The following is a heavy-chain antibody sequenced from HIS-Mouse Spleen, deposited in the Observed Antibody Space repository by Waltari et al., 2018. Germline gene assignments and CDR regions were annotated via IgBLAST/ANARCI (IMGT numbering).Heavy chain of an antibody. D-gene: IGHD6-13*01. CDR3: AREIPYSSSWYDWYFDL. V-gene: IGHV4-39*07. J-gene: IGHJ2*01. Sequence: QLQLQESGPGLVKPSETLSLTCTVSGGSISSSSYYWGWIRQPPGKGLEWIGSIYYSGGPYSNPSLKSRVTRSVDTSKTQFSLKLSSVTAADTAVYYCAREIPYSSSWYDWYFDLWGRGTLVTVSS. CDR2: IYYSGGP. CDR1: GGSISSSSYY.